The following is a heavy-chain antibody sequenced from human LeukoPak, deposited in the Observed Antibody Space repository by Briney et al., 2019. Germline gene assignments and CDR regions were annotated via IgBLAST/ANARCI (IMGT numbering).Heavy chain of an antibody. Sequence: PGGSLRLSCAASGFTFDDYGMSWVRQAPGKGLEWVSGINWNGGSTGYADSGKGRVTISRDNAKNSLYLQMNSLRAEDTALYYCARGARGVSGYYFDFWGQGTLVTVSS. CDR3: ARGARGVSGYYFDF. V-gene: IGHV3-20*04. J-gene: IGHJ4*02. CDR1: GFTFDDYG. CDR2: INWNGGST. D-gene: IGHD3-10*01.